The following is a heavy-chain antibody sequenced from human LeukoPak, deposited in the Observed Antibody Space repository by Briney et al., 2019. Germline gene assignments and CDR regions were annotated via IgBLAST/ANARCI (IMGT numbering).Heavy chain of an antibody. CDR1: GYSFTSYW. CDR3: AADLSYYDILTGYLV. J-gene: IGHJ6*02. D-gene: IGHD3-9*01. CDR2: IYPGDSDT. V-gene: IGHV5-51*01. Sequence: GESLKTSCQGSGYSFTSYWIGWVRQMPGKGLEWMGIIYPGDSDTRYSPSFQGQVTISADKSISTAYLQWSSLKASDTAMYYCAADLSYYDILTGYLVWGQGTTVTVSS.